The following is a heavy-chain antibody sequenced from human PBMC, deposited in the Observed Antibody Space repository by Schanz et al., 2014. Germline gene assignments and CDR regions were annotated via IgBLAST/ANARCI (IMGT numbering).Heavy chain of an antibody. D-gene: IGHD3-10*01. Sequence: QLQMQTSGPGLVRPWETLSLTCTVSGGSISDSGAYWGWFRQTPGKGLEWIANLFYGGSKYYNPPFESGVTMPVDGPNNQYSLGLGSGTAADTGVYYCARHNRVWFGKEGCWGQGTLVTVSS. J-gene: IGHJ4*02. CDR3: ARHNRVWFGKEGC. CDR1: GGSISDSGAY. V-gene: IGHV4-39*01. CDR2: LFYGGSK.